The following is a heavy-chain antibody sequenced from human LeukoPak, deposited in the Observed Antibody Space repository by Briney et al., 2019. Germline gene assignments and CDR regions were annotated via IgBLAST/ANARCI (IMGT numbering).Heavy chain of an antibody. V-gene: IGHV3-48*01. CDR3: AQKGGTDH. CDR2: ISSTSGDV. J-gene: IGHJ4*02. CDR1: GFSFSRFG. Sequence: GGSLRLSCVASGFSFSRFGMNWVRQAPGKALEWVSHISSTSGDVYYADSVKGRFTISRDNAKNSLYLQMNSLRVEDTAIYYCAQKGGTDHWGRGTLVTVSS. D-gene: IGHD2-15*01.